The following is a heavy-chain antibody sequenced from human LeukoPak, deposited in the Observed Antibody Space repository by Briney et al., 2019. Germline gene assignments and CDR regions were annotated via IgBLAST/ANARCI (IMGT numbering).Heavy chain of an antibody. Sequence: GGSLRLSCAASGFTVSSNYMSWVRQAPGKGLERVSVIYSGGSTYYADSVKGRFTISRDNSKNTLYLQMNSLRAEDTAVYFCAKDRFCSGAGCSDAFDMWGQGTMVTVSS. CDR1: GFTVSSNY. V-gene: IGHV3-53*01. J-gene: IGHJ3*02. D-gene: IGHD2-15*01. CDR2: IYSGGST. CDR3: AKDRFCSGAGCSDAFDM.